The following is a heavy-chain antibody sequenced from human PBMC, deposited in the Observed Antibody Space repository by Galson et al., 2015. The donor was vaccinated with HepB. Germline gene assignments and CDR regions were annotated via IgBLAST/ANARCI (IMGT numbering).Heavy chain of an antibody. J-gene: IGHJ6*02. CDR2: ISGSGGST. D-gene: IGHD6-13*01. Sequence: SLRLSCAASGFTFSSYAMSWVRQAPGKGLEWVSAISGSGGSTYYADSVKGRFTISRDNSKNTLYLQMNSLRAEDTAVYYCAKNGAAAGTWIYYYYGMDVWGQGTTVTVSS. V-gene: IGHV3-23*01. CDR1: GFTFSSYA. CDR3: AKNGAAAGTWIYYYYGMDV.